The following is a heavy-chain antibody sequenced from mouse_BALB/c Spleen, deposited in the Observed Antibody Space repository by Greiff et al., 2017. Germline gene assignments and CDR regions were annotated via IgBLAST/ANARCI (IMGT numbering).Heavy chain of an antibody. CDR1: GFNINDYY. CDR2: IDPENGNT. Sequence: VQLQQSGAELVRPGALVKLSCKASGFNINDYYMHWVKQRPEQGLEWIGWIDPENGNTIYDPKFQGKASITADTSSNTAYLQLSSLTSEDTAVYYCARNDYDEGGWFAYWGQGTLVTVSA. D-gene: IGHD2-4*01. J-gene: IGHJ3*01. V-gene: IGHV14-1*02. CDR3: ARNDYDEGGWFAY.